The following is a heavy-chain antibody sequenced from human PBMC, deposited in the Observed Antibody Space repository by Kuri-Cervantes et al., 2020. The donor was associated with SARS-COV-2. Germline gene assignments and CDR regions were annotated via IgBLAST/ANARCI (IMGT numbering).Heavy chain of an antibody. J-gene: IGHJ3*02. CDR1: GFTFTSYA. CDR2: ISYDGSNK. CDR3: ARESIAANLGAFDI. D-gene: IGHD6-6*01. V-gene: IGHV3-30-3*01. Sequence: GESLKISCAVSGFTFTSYAMHWVRQAPGKGLEWVAVISYDGSNKYYADSVKGRFTISRDNSKNTLYLQMNSLRAEDTAVYYCARESIAANLGAFDIWGQGTMVTVSS.